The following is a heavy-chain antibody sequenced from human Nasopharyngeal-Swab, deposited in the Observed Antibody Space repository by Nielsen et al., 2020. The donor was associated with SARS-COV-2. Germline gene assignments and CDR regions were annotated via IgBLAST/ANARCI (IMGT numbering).Heavy chain of an antibody. Sequence: GSAKASCKASGETFTSYAMHWVRKAPGQRLEWMGWINAGNGNTKYSQKFQGRVTITRDTSASTAYMELSSLRSEDTAVYYCARDRNVLRYFDWLGWFDPWGQGTLVTVSS. J-gene: IGHJ5*02. CDR3: ARDRNVLRYFDWLGWFDP. CDR1: GETFTSYA. D-gene: IGHD3-9*01. CDR2: INAGNGNT. V-gene: IGHV1-3*01.